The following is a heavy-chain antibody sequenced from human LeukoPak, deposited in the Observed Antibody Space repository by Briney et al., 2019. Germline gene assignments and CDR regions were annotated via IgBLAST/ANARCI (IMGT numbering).Heavy chain of an antibody. D-gene: IGHD3-3*01. CDR2: IYHSGST. CDR3: ARHPGGVYDFWSGYYTHFDY. Sequence: SETLSLTCAVSGYSISSGYYWGWIRQPPRKGLEWIGSIYHSGSTYYNPSLKSRVTISVDTSKNQFSLKLSSVTAADTAVYYCARHPGGVYDFWSGYYTHFDYWGQGTLVTVSS. CDR1: GYSISSGYY. V-gene: IGHV4-38-2*01. J-gene: IGHJ4*02.